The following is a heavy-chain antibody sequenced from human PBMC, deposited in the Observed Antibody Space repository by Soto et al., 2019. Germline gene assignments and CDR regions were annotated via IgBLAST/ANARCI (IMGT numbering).Heavy chain of an antibody. CDR3: ARVPTPNDDDSDKNNWFDP. CDR2: ISTYNGNT. D-gene: IGHD4-17*01. V-gene: IGHV1-18*04. J-gene: IGHJ5*02. CDR1: GYTFTDYG. Sequence: QVQLVQSGAEVKEPGASVKVSCKASGYTFTDYGVNWVRQAPGQGLEWMGWISTYNGNTNYAHKVQDRVTMTIDTSTSTAYMELRSLTFDDTAVYYCARVPTPNDDDSDKNNWFDPWGQGTLVTVSS.